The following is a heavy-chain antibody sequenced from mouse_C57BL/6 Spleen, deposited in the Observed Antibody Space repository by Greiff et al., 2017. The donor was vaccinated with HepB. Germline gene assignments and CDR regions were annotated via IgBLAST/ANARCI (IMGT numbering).Heavy chain of an antibody. J-gene: IGHJ2*01. CDR1: GYSITSGYY. Sequence: EVQLVESGPGLVKPSQSLSLTCSVTGYSITSGYYWNWIRQFPGNKLEWMGYISYDGSNNYNPSLKNRISITRDTSKNQFFLKLNSVTTEDTATYYCAREAYSYYFDYWGQGTTLTVSS. V-gene: IGHV3-6*01. D-gene: IGHD2-12*01. CDR2: ISYDGSN. CDR3: AREAYSYYFDY.